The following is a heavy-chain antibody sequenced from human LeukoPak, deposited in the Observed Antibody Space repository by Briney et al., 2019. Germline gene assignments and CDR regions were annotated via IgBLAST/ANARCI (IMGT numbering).Heavy chain of an antibody. V-gene: IGHV3-23*01. CDR3: AKLHYYDSSGYPWDWFDP. CDR1: GFTLSSYA. D-gene: IGHD3-22*01. CDR2: ITGSGGST. J-gene: IGHJ5*02. Sequence: PGGSLRLSCAASGFTLSSYAMSWVRQAPGKGLEWVSDITGSGGSTYYADSVKGRFTISRDNSKNTLYLQMNSLRAEDTAVYYCAKLHYYDSSGYPWDWFDPWGQGTLVTVSS.